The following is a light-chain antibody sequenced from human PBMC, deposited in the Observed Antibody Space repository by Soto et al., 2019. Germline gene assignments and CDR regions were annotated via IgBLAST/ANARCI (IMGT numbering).Light chain of an antibody. CDR1: QSVSSN. J-gene: IGKJ1*01. V-gene: IGKV3-15*01. CDR2: GAS. CDR3: QQYNNWPPWT. Sequence: IVMTQSPATLSVSPGEGATLSCRASQSVSSNLAWYQHKPGQAPRLLIYGASTRATAIPARFSGSGSGTEFTLTISSLQSEDFAVYFCQQYNNWPPWTFGHGTKVDIK.